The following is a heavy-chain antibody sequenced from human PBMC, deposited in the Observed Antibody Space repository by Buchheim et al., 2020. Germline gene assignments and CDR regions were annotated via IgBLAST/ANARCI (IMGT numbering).Heavy chain of an antibody. CDR3: ASHTSYSSWYNYYGMDV. J-gene: IGHJ6*02. V-gene: IGHV4-34*01. Sequence: QVQLQQWGAGLLKPSETLSLTCAVYGGSFSGYYWSWIRQPPGKGLEWIGEINHSGSTNYNPSLKSRVTISVDTSKNQFSLKLSSVTAADTAVYYCASHTSYSSWYNYYGMDVWGQGTT. CDR2: INHSGST. D-gene: IGHD6-13*01. CDR1: GGSFSGYY.